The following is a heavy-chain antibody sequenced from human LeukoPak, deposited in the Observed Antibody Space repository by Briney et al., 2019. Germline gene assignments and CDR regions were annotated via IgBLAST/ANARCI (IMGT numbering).Heavy chain of an antibody. Sequence: GRSLRLACAASVFTFDDYARHWVRQAPGKGLEWVSGISGNSGSIGCAGSVKGRFTISRDDAKNSLYLQMNSLRAEDTALYYCAKDQCRSYGSFDYWGQGTLVSVS. D-gene: IGHD5-18*01. V-gene: IGHV3-9*01. CDR2: ISGNSGSI. J-gene: IGHJ4*02. CDR3: AKDQCRSYGSFDY. CDR1: VFTFDDYA.